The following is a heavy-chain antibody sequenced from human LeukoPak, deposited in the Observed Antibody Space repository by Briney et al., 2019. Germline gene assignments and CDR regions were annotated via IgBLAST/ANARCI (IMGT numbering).Heavy chain of an antibody. V-gene: IGHV1-8*03. Sequence: GASVKVSCKASGYTFTSYDINWVRQATGQGLEWMGWMNPNSGNTGYAQKFQGRATITRNTSISTAYMELSSLRAEDTAVYYCAKDRDIAAAGTGFDYWGQGTLVTVSS. CDR3: AKDRDIAAAGTGFDY. CDR1: GYTFTSYD. J-gene: IGHJ4*02. CDR2: MNPNSGNT. D-gene: IGHD6-13*01.